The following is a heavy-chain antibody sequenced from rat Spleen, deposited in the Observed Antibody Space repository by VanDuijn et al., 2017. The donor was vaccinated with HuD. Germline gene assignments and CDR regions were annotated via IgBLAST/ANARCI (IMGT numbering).Heavy chain of an antibody. CDR2: INYDGSST. Sequence: EVQLVESGGGLVQPGRSLKLSCAASGFTFSDYYMAWVRQAPTKGLEWVATINYDGSSTFYRDSVRDRFTISRDNTKSTLYLQMDSLRSEDTATYYCVRGGYYRYWGQGVMVTVSS. V-gene: IGHV5-7*01. CDR1: GFTFSDYY. D-gene: IGHD1-1*01. J-gene: IGHJ2*01. CDR3: VRGGYYRY.